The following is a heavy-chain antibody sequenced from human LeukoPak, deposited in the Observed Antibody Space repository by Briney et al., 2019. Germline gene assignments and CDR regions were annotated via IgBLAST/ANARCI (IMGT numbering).Heavy chain of an antibody. CDR3: SRHGCYFDY. CDR1: GFTFSNYG. Sequence: GGSLRLSCAASGFTFSNYGMHWVRQAPGQGLEWMGILNPSGGSTTYAQKFQGRVTMTRDTSTSTVYMELSSLRSEDTAVYYCSRHGCYFDYWGQGTLVTVSS. J-gene: IGHJ4*02. V-gene: IGHV1-46*01. CDR2: LNPSGGST.